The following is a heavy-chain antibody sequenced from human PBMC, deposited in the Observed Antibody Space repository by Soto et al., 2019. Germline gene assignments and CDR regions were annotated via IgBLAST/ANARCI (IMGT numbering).Heavy chain of an antibody. V-gene: IGHV1-18*04. D-gene: IGHD6-13*01. J-gene: IGHJ4*02. CDR3: ARMGPSVSKLAAATRDFDY. CDR1: GYTFTSYG. CDR2: ISAYNGNT. Sequence: GASGKVSCKASGYTFTSYGISWVRQAPGQGLEWMGWISAYNGNTNYAQKLQGRVTMTTDTSTSTAYMELRSLRSDDTAVYYCARMGPSVSKLAAATRDFDYWGQGTLVTVSS.